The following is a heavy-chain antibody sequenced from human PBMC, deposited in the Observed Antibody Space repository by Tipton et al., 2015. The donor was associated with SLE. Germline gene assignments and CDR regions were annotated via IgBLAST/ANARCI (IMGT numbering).Heavy chain of an antibody. CDR2: IWYDGSNK. V-gene: IGHV3-30*19. D-gene: IGHD1-26*01. Sequence: SLRLSCAASGFTFSSYGMHWVRQAPGKGLEWVAVIWYDGSNKYYADSVKGRFTISRDNSKNTLYLQMNSLRAEDTAVYYCAREWEPRFAYFDYWGQGTLVTVSS. CDR1: GFTFSSYG. J-gene: IGHJ4*02. CDR3: AREWEPRFAYFDY.